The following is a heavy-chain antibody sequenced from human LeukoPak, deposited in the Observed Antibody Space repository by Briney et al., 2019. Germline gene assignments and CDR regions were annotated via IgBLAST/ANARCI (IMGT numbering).Heavy chain of an antibody. CDR2: INHSGST. CDR3: AGEDYYYDSSGYYDY. Sequence: SETLSLTCAVYGGSFSGYYWSWIRQPPGKGLEWIGEINHSGSTNYNPSLKSRVTISVDTSKNQFSLKLSSVTAADTAVYYCAGEDYYYDSSGYYDYWGQGTLVTVSS. V-gene: IGHV4-34*01. J-gene: IGHJ4*02. CDR1: GGSFSGYY. D-gene: IGHD3-22*01.